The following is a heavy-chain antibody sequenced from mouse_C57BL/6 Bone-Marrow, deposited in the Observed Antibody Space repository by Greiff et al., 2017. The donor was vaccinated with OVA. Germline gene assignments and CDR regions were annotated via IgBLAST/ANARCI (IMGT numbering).Heavy chain of an antibody. J-gene: IGHJ2*01. CDR3: TTPSVRDYFDY. CDR1: GFTFSDAW. V-gene: IGHV6-6*01. Sequence: EVKVEESGGGLVHPGGSMKLSCAASGFTFSDAWMDWVRQSPEKGLEWVAEIRNKANNHATYYAESVKGRFTISRDDSKSSVYLQMNSLRAEDTGIYYCTTPSVRDYFDYWGQGTTLTVSS. CDR2: IRNKANNHAT. D-gene: IGHD6-1*01.